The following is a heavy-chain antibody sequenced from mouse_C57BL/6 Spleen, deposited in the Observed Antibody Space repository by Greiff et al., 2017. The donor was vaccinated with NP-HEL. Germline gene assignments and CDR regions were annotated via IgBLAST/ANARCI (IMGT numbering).Heavy chain of an antibody. V-gene: IGHV5-16*01. D-gene: IGHD1-1*02. J-gene: IGHJ4*01. CDR3: AREGGSYDAMDY. CDR1: GFTFSDYY. CDR2: INYDGSST. Sequence: EVKLVESEGGLVQPGSSMKLSCTASGFTFSDYYMAWVRQVPEKGLEWVANINYDGSSTYYLDSLKSRFIISRDNAKNILYLQMSSLKSEDTATYYCAREGGSYDAMDYWGQGTSVTVSS.